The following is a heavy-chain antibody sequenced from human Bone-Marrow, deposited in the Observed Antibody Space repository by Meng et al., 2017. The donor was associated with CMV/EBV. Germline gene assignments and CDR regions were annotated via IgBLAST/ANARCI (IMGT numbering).Heavy chain of an antibody. J-gene: IGHJ4*02. CDR3: AREGGYSYGVYFDY. D-gene: IGHD5-18*01. CDR1: GFTFSSYW. V-gene: IGHV3-7*01. CDR2: IKQDGSEK. Sequence: GESLKISCAASGFTFSSYWMSWVRQAPGKGLEWVANIKQDGSEKYYVDSVKGRFTISRDNAKNSLYLQMNSLRAEDTAVYYCAREGGYSYGVYFDYWGQGTLVPVSS.